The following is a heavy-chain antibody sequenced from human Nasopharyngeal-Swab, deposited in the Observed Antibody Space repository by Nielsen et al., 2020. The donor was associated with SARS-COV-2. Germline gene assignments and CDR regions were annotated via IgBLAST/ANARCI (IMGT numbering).Heavy chain of an antibody. CDR2: ISGDGGST. D-gene: IGHD5-18*01. J-gene: IGHJ4*02. Sequence: GSLKISCEAPGFTFDDYAMHWVRQAPGKGLEWVSLISGDGGSTYYADSVKGRFTISRDNSKNSLYLQMNSLRTEDTALYYCAKDIGVDTAMIDYWGQGTLVTVSS. CDR1: GFTFDDYA. V-gene: IGHV3-43*02. CDR3: AKDIGVDTAMIDY.